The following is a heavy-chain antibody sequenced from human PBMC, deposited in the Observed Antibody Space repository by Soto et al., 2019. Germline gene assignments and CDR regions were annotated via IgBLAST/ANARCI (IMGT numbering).Heavy chain of an antibody. D-gene: IGHD3-10*01. V-gene: IGHV4-30-4*01. CDR1: GGSISSGDYY. CDR2: IYYSGST. Sequence: QGQLQESGPGLVKPAQTLSLTCTVSGGSISSGDYYWSWILQPPGKGLEWIGYIYYSGSTYYNPSLKSRVTISVDTSKNQFSLKLSSVTAADTAVYYCARESSMAVMTFDYWGKVTMVTVSS. J-gene: IGHJ4*02. CDR3: ARESSMAVMTFDY.